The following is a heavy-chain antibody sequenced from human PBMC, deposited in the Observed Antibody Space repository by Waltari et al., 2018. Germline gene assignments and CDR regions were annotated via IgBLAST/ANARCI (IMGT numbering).Heavy chain of an antibody. CDR3: ASNGKSIAATWGNWFDP. CDR1: GGSFSGYY. J-gene: IGHJ5*02. Sequence: QVQLQQWGAGLLKPSETLSLTCAVYGGSFSGYYWSWIRQPPGKGLEWIGEINHSGSTNYNPSLKSRVTISVDTSKNQFSLKLSSVTAADTAVYYCASNGKSIAATWGNWFDPWGQGTLVTVSS. CDR2: INHSGST. D-gene: IGHD6-13*01. V-gene: IGHV4-34*01.